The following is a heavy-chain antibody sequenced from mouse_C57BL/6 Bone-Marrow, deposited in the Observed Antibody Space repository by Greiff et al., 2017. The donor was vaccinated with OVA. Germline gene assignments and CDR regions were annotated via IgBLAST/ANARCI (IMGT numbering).Heavy chain of an antibody. CDR2: IYPRSGNT. J-gene: IGHJ4*01. CDR3: ARPYGSSLYYAMDY. Sequence: VQLQESGAELARPGASVKLSCKASSYTFTSYGISWVKQRTGQGLEWIGEIYPRSGNTYYNEKFKGKATLTADKSSSTAYMELRSLTSEDSAVYFCARPYGSSLYYAMDYWGQGTSVTVSS. D-gene: IGHD1-1*01. V-gene: IGHV1-81*01. CDR1: SYTFTSYG.